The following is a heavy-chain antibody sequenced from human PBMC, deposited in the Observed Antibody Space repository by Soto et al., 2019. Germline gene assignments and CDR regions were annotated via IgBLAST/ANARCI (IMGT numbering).Heavy chain of an antibody. Sequence: GGSLRLSCAASGFTFISYAMYWVRQAPGKGLEWVAVISYDGSNKNYADSVKGRFTISRDNSKNTLHLQMNSLRAEDTAVYYCARDRLYGGNTYYYNYGMDVWGQGTTVTVSS. CDR2: ISYDGSNK. CDR1: GFTFISYA. CDR3: ARDRLYGGNTYYYNYGMDV. V-gene: IGHV3-30-3*01. D-gene: IGHD2-15*01. J-gene: IGHJ6*02.